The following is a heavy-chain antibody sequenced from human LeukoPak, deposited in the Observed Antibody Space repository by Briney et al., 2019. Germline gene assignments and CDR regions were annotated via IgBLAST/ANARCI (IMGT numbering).Heavy chain of an antibody. J-gene: IGHJ4*02. CDR1: GFTFSNYA. D-gene: IGHD3-10*01. CDR2: ISASGGNT. V-gene: IGHV3-23*01. Sequence: GGSLRLSCAASGFTFSNYAMNWVRKVPGKGLEWVSTISASGGNTYYVDSVKGRFTISRDNSKNTLYLQMNSLRAEDTAVYYCAKEGSPYYYGSGSYYGFFDYWGQGTLVTVSS. CDR3: AKEGSPYYYGSGSYYGFFDY.